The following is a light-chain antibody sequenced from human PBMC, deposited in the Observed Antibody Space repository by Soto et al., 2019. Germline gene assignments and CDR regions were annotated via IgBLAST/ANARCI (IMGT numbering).Light chain of an antibody. CDR3: QPFDNLFT. J-gene: IGKJ3*01. V-gene: IGKV1-33*01. CDR1: QDISNH. Sequence: DIQMTQSPSSLSASAGDRVTITCQASQDISNHLNWFQRKLGKAPKLLIYAASNLETGVPSRFSGRGSGTDFTFTISSLQPEDTAKCHCQPFDNLFTFGPGTKVDIK. CDR2: AAS.